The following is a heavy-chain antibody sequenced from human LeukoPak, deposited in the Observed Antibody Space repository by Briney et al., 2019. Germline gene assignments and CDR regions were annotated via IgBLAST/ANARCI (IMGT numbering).Heavy chain of an antibody. CDR3: ARDGIPPKVDAFDI. V-gene: IGHV3-33*01. CDR2: IWYDGSNK. CDR1: GFTFSSYG. D-gene: IGHD1-1*01. J-gene: IGHJ3*02. Sequence: QPGRSLRLSCAASGFTFSSYGMHWVRQAPGKGLEWVAVIWYDGSNKYYADSVKGRFTISRDNSKNTLYLQMNSLRAEDTAVYYCARDGIPPKVDAFDIWGQGTMVTVSS.